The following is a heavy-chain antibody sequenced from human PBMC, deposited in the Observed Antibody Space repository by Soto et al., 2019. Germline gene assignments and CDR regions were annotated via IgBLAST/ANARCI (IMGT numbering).Heavy chain of an antibody. V-gene: IGHV1-3*01. CDR3: ARAVVTSWNGGLFDY. D-gene: IGHD1-1*01. Sequence: QVQLVQSGAEVKKPGASVILSCKASGYTFTNYAIHWVRQAPGQRPEWMGWINAGNGNTAYSKNFQGRVTITRDTSATTANMELRRLRFEDTAAYYCARAVVTSWNGGLFDYWGQGTLVPVSS. CDR1: GYTFTNYA. J-gene: IGHJ4*02. CDR2: INAGNGNT.